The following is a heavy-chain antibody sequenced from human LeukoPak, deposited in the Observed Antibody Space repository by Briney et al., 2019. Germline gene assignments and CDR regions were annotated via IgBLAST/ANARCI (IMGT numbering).Heavy chain of an antibody. D-gene: IGHD2-15*01. CDR2: INHSGST. CDR1: GGSLRVYN. V-gene: IGHV4-34*01. Sequence: SETLSLTCAVYGGSLRVYNWSWFRNPQGRGLEWIGEINHSGSTNYNPSLKSRVTISVDTSKNQFSLKLSSVTAADTAVYYCARAQDERNFDYWGQGTLVTVSS. CDR3: ARAQDERNFDY. J-gene: IGHJ4*02.